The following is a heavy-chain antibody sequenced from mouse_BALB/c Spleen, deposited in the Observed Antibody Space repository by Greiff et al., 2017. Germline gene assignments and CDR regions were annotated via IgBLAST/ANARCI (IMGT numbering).Heavy chain of an antibody. J-gene: IGHJ4*01. Sequence: EVKLVESGGGLVKPGGSLKLSCAASGFTFSSYTMSWVRQTPEKRLEWVATISSGGSYTYYPDSVKGRFTITRDNAKNTLYLQMSSLKSEDTAMYYCTRGEGNRYDVGYYAMDYWGQGTSVTVSA. CDR2: ISSGGSYT. V-gene: IGHV5-6-4*01. D-gene: IGHD2-14*01. CDR3: TRGEGNRYDVGYYAMDY. CDR1: GFTFSSYT.